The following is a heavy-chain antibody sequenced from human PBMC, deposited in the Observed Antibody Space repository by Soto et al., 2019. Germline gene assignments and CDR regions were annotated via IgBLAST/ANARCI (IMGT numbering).Heavy chain of an antibody. CDR2: MYYGGST. CDR1: GGSIRSYY. V-gene: IGHV4-59*12. CDR3: ARSSHLGDLSLGY. J-gene: IGHJ4*02. D-gene: IGHD3-16*02. Sequence: SETLSLTCTVSGGSIRSYYGNWIRQPPGKGLEWIGYMYYGGSTNYNPSLKSRVTVSGDTSKNEFSLKLSSVTAADTAVYYCARSSHLGDLSLGYWGQGTLVTVSS.